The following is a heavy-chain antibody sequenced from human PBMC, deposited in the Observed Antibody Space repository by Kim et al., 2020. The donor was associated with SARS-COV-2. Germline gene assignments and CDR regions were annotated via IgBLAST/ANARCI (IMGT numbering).Heavy chain of an antibody. CDR1: GFTFSNYW. CDR3: WGRDLSSGVDV. D-gene: IGHD3-16*01. J-gene: IGHJ6*02. Sequence: GGSLRLSCAASGFTFSNYWMHWVRQAPGKGLVWVSNINQDGRNPQYADSVKRRFTISGDSAKTTLYLQMNIQSAEDTAEYYCWGRDLSSGVDVWGQGTTVTVSS. CDR2: INQDGRNP. V-gene: IGHV3-74*01.